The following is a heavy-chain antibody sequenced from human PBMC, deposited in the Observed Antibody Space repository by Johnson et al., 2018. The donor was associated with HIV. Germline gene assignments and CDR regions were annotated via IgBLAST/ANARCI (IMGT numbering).Heavy chain of an antibody. Sequence: VQLVESGGGLVKPGGSLRLSCAASGFTFTNAWMHWVRQAPGKGLEWVGRLKSRTDGETADYAAPVKGRFTISRDDSKNTLYLQMNSLRAEDTAVYYCAKDVLVQFVGGLEAFDIWGQGTMVTVSS. CDR2: LKSRTDGETA. CDR1: GFTFTNAW. V-gene: IGHV3-15*01. J-gene: IGHJ3*02. D-gene: IGHD3-16*02. CDR3: AKDVLVQFVGGLEAFDI.